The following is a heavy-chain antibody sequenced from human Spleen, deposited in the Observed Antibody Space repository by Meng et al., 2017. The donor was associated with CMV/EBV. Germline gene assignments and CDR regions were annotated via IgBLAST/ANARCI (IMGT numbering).Heavy chain of an antibody. Sequence: GESLKISCAASGFDFNGYVMSWVRQSPGKGLEWVSGISSRGGTTYSADSVKGRFTISRDNSRNTLFLQMKSLRADDTAVYYCAKAYSGGSYGNLAFDPWGQGTLVTVSS. J-gene: IGHJ5*02. CDR2: ISSRGGTT. CDR3: AKAYSGGSYGNLAFDP. V-gene: IGHV3-23*01. CDR1: GFDFNGYV. D-gene: IGHD1-26*01.